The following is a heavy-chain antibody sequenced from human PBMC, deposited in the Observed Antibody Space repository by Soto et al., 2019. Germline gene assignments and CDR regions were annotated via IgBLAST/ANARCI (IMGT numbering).Heavy chain of an antibody. Sequence: ASVKVSCKASGYTFTSYGISWVRQAPGQGLEWMGWISAYNGSTNYAQKLQGRVTMTTDTSTSTAYMELRSLRSDDTAVYYCARAAYYDSSGYYRYWGRGTLVTVSS. CDR1: GYTFTSYG. V-gene: IGHV1-18*01. D-gene: IGHD3-22*01. J-gene: IGHJ4*02. CDR3: ARAAYYDSSGYYRY. CDR2: ISAYNGST.